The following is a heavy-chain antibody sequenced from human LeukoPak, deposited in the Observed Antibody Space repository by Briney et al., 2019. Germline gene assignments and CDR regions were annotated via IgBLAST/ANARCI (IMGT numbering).Heavy chain of an antibody. J-gene: IGHJ4*02. CDR2: IYYSGST. CDR1: SDSLSSGSYY. Sequence: SETLSLTCTVSSDSLSSGSYYWGWIRQPPGKGLEWIGSIYYSGSTSYNPSLKSRVTISVDTSKNQFSLKLSSVTAADTAVYYCARVPHSGWYVNYWDQGALVTVSS. CDR3: ARVPHSGWYVNY. V-gene: IGHV4-39*01. D-gene: IGHD6-19*01.